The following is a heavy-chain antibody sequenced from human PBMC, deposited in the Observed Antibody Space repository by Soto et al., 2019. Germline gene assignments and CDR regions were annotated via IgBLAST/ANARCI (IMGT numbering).Heavy chain of an antibody. CDR3: ARGRMGARVDY. Sequence: SETLSLTCAVYGGSFSGYYWSWIRQPPGKGLEWIGEINHGGSTNYNPSLKSRVTISVDTSKNQFSLKLSSVTAADTAVYYCARGRMGARVDYWGQGTLVTVSS. V-gene: IGHV4-34*01. J-gene: IGHJ4*02. D-gene: IGHD6-6*01. CDR1: GGSFSGYY. CDR2: INHGGST.